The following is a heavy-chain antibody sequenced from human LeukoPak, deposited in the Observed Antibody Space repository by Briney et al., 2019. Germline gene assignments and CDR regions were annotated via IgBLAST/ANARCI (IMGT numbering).Heavy chain of an antibody. CDR2: IKQEGSEK. CDR1: GFTFSSYS. CDR3: VRGATPGDY. J-gene: IGHJ4*02. D-gene: IGHD1-26*01. Sequence: PGGALRLSCAASGFTFSSYSMNWVRQAPGKGLEWVANIKQEGSEKYYVDSVKGRFTISRDKARKSLDVQISNRRAEDTAVCNCVRGATPGDYWGQGTPVTVSS. V-gene: IGHV3-7*04.